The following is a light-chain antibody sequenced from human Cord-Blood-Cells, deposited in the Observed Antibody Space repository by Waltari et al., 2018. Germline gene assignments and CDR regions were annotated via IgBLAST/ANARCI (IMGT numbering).Light chain of an antibody. V-gene: IGKV1-6*01. CDR3: LQDYNDPWT. Sequence: IQMTPSLSSLSAPLGDRVPIACRASQGLRNDLGWYQQKPGKAPKLLIYAASSLQSGVPSTCRGSGAGTDFTLTISSLQPEDFATYYCLQDYNDPWTFGQGTTVEIK. J-gene: IGKJ1*01. CDR2: AAS. CDR1: QGLRND.